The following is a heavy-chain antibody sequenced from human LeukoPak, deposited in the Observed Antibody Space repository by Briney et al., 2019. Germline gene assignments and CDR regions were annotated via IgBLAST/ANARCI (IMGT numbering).Heavy chain of an antibody. CDR2: TNYSGST. D-gene: IGHD3-10*01. V-gene: IGHV4-59*01. CDR1: GGSISGYY. CDR3: ARTRARLDY. J-gene: IGHJ4*02. Sequence: PSETLSLTCTVSGGSISGYYWSWIRQPPGKGLEWIGSTNYSGSTNCNPSLKSRVTISVDTSMNHFSLRLSSVTAVDTAVYYCARTRARLDYWGQGTLVTVSS.